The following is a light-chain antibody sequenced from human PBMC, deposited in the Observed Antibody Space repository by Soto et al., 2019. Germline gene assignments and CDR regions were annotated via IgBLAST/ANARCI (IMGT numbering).Light chain of an antibody. V-gene: IGKV3-11*01. J-gene: IGKJ4*01. CDR2: DAF. Sequence: EVVLTPSPGTPSFSPGERAPPSRRASQNVGTFLTWYQQKPGQAPRLLIYDAFTRATGIPARFSGTGSGTDFTLTISSLEPEDFAVYYRQQRSDWPPLTFGGGTKVDIK. CDR3: QQRSDWPPLT. CDR1: QNVGTF.